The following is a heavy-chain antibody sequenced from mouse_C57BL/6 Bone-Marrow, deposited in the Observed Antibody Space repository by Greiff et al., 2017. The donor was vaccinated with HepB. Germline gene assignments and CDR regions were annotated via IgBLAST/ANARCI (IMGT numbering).Heavy chain of an antibody. Sequence: EVKLMESGPGLVKPSQSLSLTCSVTGYSITSGYYWNWIRQFPGNKLEWMGYISYDGSNNYNPSLKNRISITRDTSKNQFFLKLNSVTTEDTATYYCARTPWFAYWGQGTLVTVSA. J-gene: IGHJ3*01. V-gene: IGHV3-6*01. CDR2: ISYDGSN. CDR1: GYSITSGYY. CDR3: ARTPWFAY.